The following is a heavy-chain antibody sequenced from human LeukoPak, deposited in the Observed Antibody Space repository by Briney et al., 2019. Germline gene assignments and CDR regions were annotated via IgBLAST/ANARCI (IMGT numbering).Heavy chain of an antibody. CDR2: ICTDETTI. D-gene: IGHD1-26*01. CDR3: LTVVETTIAAFDI. J-gene: IGHJ3*02. CDR1: GFTFTNYC. V-gene: IGHV3-74*01. Sequence: GGSLRLSCAASGFTFTNYCMHWVRQPPGKGLVWVSQICTDETTIRYADSVKGRFTISRDNAKKTLYLQMNSLRVEDTAVYYCLTVVETTIAAFDIWGQGTMVTVSS.